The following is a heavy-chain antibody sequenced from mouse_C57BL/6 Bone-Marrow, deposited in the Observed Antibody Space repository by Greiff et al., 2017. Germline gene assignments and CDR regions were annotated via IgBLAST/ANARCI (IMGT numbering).Heavy chain of an antibody. CDR3: ARGGGGNPGWFAY. J-gene: IGHJ3*01. CDR1: GFTFSGYA. CDR2: ISRGGDYT. V-gene: IGHV5S21*01. D-gene: IGHD1-1*02. Sequence: EVKLVESGVGLVKPGGSLKLSCAASGFTFSGYAMSWVRQTPEKRLEWVAYISRGGDYTYYAQPVKGRFTISRDNARNTLYLQMGSLKSEGTAMYDCARGGGGNPGWFAYWGQGTLVTVSA.